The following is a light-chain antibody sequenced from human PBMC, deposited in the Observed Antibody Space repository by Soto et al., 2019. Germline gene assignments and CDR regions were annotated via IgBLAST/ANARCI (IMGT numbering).Light chain of an antibody. CDR2: AAS. CDR1: QTISSY. Sequence: DIQMTQSPSSLSASVGDGVTITCRASQTISSYLNWYQQRPGIAPRLLIYAASTLQSGVPSRFSGRGFATNFTLAINSLQPEDFATYDCQQSYSPPFTFGPGTKVDIK. J-gene: IGKJ3*01. V-gene: IGKV1-39*01. CDR3: QQSYSPPFT.